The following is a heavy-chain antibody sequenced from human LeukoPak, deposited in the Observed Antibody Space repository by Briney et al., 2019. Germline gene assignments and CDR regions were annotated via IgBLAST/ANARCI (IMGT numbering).Heavy chain of an antibody. Sequence: PGGSLRLSCAASGFIFSSYWMTWVRQAPGKGLEWVSGISWNSGSIGYADSVKGRFTISRDNAKNSLYLQMNSLRAEDTALYYCAKQAERYYDSSGYFKPLDYWGQGTLVTVSS. V-gene: IGHV3-9*01. CDR1: GFIFSSYW. CDR3: AKQAERYYDSSGYFKPLDY. CDR2: ISWNSGSI. J-gene: IGHJ4*02. D-gene: IGHD3-22*01.